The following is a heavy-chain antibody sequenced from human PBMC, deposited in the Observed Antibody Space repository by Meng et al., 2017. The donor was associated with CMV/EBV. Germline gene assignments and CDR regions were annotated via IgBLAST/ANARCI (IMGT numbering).Heavy chain of an antibody. D-gene: IGHD1-26*01. CDR1: GFTFDDYA. Sequence: GGSLRLSCAASGFTFDDYAMHWVRQAPGKGLEWVSGISWNSGSIGYADSVKGRFTISRDNAKNTVYLQMNSLRVEDTGVYYCARDQWEHYFDFWGQGALVTVSS. J-gene: IGHJ4*02. CDR3: ARDQWEHYFDF. CDR2: ISWNSGSI. V-gene: IGHV3-9*01.